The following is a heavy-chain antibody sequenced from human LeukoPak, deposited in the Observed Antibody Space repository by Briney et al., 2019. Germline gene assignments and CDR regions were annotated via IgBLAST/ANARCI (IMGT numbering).Heavy chain of an antibody. CDR2: IYPDDSDT. CDR1: GYIFSRSW. J-gene: IGHJ4*02. Sequence: GESLKTSCRGSGYIFSRSWIGWVRQMPGKGLEYMGVIYPDDSDTRYSPSFQGQVTISADKSIDTAYLHWSSLKASDTAMYYCARHLKRREWLFISHPHEPTDYWGQGTLVTVSS. V-gene: IGHV5-51*01. D-gene: IGHD3-3*01. CDR3: ARHLKRREWLFISHPHEPTDY.